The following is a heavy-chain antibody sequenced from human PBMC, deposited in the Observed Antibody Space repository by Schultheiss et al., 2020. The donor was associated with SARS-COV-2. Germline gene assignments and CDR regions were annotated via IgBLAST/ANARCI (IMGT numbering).Heavy chain of an antibody. J-gene: IGHJ4*02. CDR1: GFTFSSYG. CDR3: ARDQVLPGDQGTWRNHELDY. CDR2: IWYDGSNK. Sequence: GGSLRLSCAASGFTFSSYGMHWVRQAPGKGLEWVAVIWYDGSNKYYADSVKGRFTISRDNAKNSLYLQMNSLRDEDTAVYYCARDQVLPGDQGTWRNHELDYWGQGTLVTVSS. D-gene: IGHD1-14*01. V-gene: IGHV3-33*01.